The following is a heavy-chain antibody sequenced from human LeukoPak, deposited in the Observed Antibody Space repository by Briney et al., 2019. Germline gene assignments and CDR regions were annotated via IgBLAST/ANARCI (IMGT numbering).Heavy chain of an antibody. J-gene: IGHJ2*01. CDR3: ARVGEMATLPQHWYFDL. D-gene: IGHD5-24*01. CDR1: GGSIISTSYY. V-gene: IGHV4-39*07. CDR2: LSYSGKT. Sequence: SETLSLTCTVSGGSIISTSYYWGWIRQPPGKGLEWIGTLSYSGKTHYNPSLKSRVTISVDTSKNQFSLKLSSVTAADTAVYYCARVGEMATLPQHWYFDLWGRGTLVTVSS.